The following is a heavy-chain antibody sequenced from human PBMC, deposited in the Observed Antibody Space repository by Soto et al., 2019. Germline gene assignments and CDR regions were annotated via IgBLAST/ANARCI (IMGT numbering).Heavy chain of an antibody. J-gene: IGHJ5*02. Sequence: GCSLRLSFAASGFTFSSYAMSWFLHAPVKGLEWVSAISGSGGSTYYADSVKGRFTISRDNSKNTVYLQMNNLRAEDTAMYYCAKDLFTGGWYNYFDPWGQGTLVTVSS. V-gene: IGHV3-23*01. CDR2: ISGSGGST. D-gene: IGHD6-19*01. CDR3: AKDLFTGGWYNYFDP. CDR1: GFTFSSYA.